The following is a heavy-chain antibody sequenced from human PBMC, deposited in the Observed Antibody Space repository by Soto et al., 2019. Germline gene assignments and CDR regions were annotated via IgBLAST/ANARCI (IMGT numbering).Heavy chain of an antibody. J-gene: IGHJ3*02. CDR1: GFTFSSYA. CDR3: AKFGYYDILTGPDAFDI. V-gene: IGHV3-23*01. D-gene: IGHD3-9*01. CDR2: IRGSGGST. Sequence: GSLRLSCAASGFTFSSYAMSWVRQAPGKGLEWVSAIRGSGGSTYYADSVKGRFTISRDNSKNTLYLQMNSLRAEDTAVYYCAKFGYYDILTGPDAFDIWGQGTMVTVSS.